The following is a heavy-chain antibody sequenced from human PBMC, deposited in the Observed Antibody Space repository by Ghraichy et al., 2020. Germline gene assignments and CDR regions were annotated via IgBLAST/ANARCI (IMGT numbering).Heavy chain of an antibody. V-gene: IGHV4-34*01. D-gene: IGHD6-19*01. CDR2: INHSGST. CDR3: ARVLKGGWTKH. J-gene: IGHJ4*02. Sequence: SETLSLTCAVYGGSFSGYYWSWIRQPPGKGLEWIGEINHSGSTNYNPSLKSRVTISVDTSKNQFSLKLSSVTAADTAVYYCARVLKGGWTKHWGQGTLVTVSS. CDR1: GGSFSGYY.